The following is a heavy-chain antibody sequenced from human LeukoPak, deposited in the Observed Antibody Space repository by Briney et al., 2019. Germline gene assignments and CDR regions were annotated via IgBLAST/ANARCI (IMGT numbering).Heavy chain of an antibody. J-gene: IGHJ4*02. CDR2: INPNSGGT. CDR1: GYTFTGYY. CDR3: ARGGAGVVTAILYYFDY. V-gene: IGHV1-2*02. D-gene: IGHD2-21*02. Sequence: GSVKVSCKASGYTFTGYYMHWVRQAPGQGLEWMGWINPNSGGTNYAQKFQGRVTMTRDTSISTAYMELSRLRSDDTAVYYCARGGAGVVTAILYYFDYWGQGTLVTVSS.